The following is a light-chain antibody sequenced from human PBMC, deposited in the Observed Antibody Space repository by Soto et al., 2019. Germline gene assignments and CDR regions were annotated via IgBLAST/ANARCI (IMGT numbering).Light chain of an antibody. J-gene: IGKJ4*01. CDR1: QSVGSN. V-gene: IGKV3-15*01. CDR2: AAS. CDR3: QQYKNWPPVT. Sequence: ETVMTQSPATLSVSPGESATLSCRASQSVGSNLAWYQQKPGQAPRLLIYAASTRATGIPARFSGSGSGTEFTLTISSLQSEDFALDYCQQYKNWPPVTFGGGTKVEIK.